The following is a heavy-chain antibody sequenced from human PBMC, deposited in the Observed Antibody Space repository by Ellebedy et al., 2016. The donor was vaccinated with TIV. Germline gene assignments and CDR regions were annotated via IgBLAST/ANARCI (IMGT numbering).Heavy chain of an antibody. CDR1: GYTFTSYD. Sequence: ASVKVSCXASGYTFTSYDINWVRQATGQGLEWMGWMNPNSGNTGFARKFQGRVIMTRDASISTAHMELTSLTSDDTAVYYCARGERYCSDASCYNYWGQGTLVTVSS. J-gene: IGHJ4*02. CDR2: MNPNSGNT. V-gene: IGHV1-8*01. CDR3: ARGERYCSDASCYNY. D-gene: IGHD2-2*02.